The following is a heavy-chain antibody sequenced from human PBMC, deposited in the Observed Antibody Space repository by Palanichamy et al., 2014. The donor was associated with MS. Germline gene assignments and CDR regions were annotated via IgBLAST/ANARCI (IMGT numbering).Heavy chain of an antibody. CDR2: INAGNGNT. J-gene: IGHJ6*02. D-gene: IGHD3-22*01. CDR1: IPLHLAML. CDR3: ARDLDSSGYYYQIYYYYGMDV. Sequence: QVQLVQSGAEVKKPGAVSEGFLQGFWIPLHLAMLCIGCASPGQSLEWMGRINAGNGNTYYSQKFQGRVTITRDTSASTAYMELSSLRSEDTAVYYCARDLDSSGYYYQIYYYYGMDVWGRGTTVTVSS. V-gene: IGHV1-3*01.